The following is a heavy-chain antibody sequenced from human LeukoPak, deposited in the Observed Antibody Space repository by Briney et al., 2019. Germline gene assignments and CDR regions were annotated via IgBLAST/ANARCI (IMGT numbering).Heavy chain of an antibody. CDR1: GYTFINYN. Sequence: ASVKVSCKASGYTFINYNMHWVRQAPGQGLEWMGWINPTSGSTVFAQRFQGRVTLTYDTSITTVYMELHRLTSDDTGMYYCARGRGSFYTDFWGQGTLVTVSS. CDR2: INPTSGST. CDR3: ARGRGSFYTDF. D-gene: IGHD5/OR15-5a*01. J-gene: IGHJ4*02. V-gene: IGHV1-2*02.